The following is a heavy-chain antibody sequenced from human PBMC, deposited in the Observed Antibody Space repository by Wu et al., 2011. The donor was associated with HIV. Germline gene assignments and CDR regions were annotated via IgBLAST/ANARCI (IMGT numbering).Heavy chain of an antibody. Sequence: QVQLVQSGAEVKKPGSSVKVSCKASGGTFSSYAISWVRQAPGQGLEWMGRIIPIFGTANYAQKFQGRVTITADKSTSTAYMELSSLRSEDTAVYYCARGWYYDILTTGYQSYYYYGMDVWGQGTTVTVSS. CDR1: GGTFSSYA. V-gene: IGHV1-69*14. J-gene: IGHJ6*02. CDR2: IIPIFGTA. D-gene: IGHD3-9*01. CDR3: ARGWYYDILTTGYQSYYYYGMDV.